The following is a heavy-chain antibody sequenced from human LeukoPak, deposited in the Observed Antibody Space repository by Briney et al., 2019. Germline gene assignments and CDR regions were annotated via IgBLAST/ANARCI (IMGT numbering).Heavy chain of an antibody. CDR2: INHSGST. CDR3: ARVVYRGQYFDY. V-gene: IGHV4-34*01. J-gene: IGHJ4*02. Sequence: PSETLSLTCAVYGGSFSGYYWSWSRQPPGKGLEWIGEINHSGSTNYNPSLKSRVTISVDTSKNQFSLKLSSVTAADTAVYCCARVVYRGQYFDYWGQGTLVTVSS. D-gene: IGHD1-26*01. CDR1: GGSFSGYY.